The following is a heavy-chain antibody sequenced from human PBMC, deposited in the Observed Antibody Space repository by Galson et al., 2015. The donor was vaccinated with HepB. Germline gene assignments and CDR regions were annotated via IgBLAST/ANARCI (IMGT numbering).Heavy chain of an antibody. J-gene: IGHJ4*02. CDR3: ARVLIAAAGTGFDY. CDR1: GYTFTSYA. CDR2: INAGNGNT. V-gene: IGHV1-3*01. Sequence: SVKVSCKASGYTFTSYAMHWVRQAPGQRLEWMGWINAGNGNTKYSQKFQGRVTITRDTSASTAYMELSSLRSEDTAVYYCARVLIAAAGTGFDYWGQGTLVTVSS. D-gene: IGHD6-13*01.